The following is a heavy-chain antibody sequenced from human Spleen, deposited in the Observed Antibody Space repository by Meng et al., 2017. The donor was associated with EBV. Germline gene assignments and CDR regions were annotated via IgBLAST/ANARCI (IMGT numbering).Heavy chain of an antibody. V-gene: IGHV4-30-2*01. CDR3: ARDQPGWFDP. CDR1: GASITSGGYS. J-gene: IGHJ5*02. CDR2: IYHSGTT. Sequence: HRQESCSALVRPSKTLSLTCTVSGASITSGGYSWTWIRQTPGKGLEWIGNIYHSGTTYYNPSLKSRVTLSVDTSANQFSLKLTSLTAADTAVYYCARDQPGWFDPWGQGTLVTVSS. D-gene: IGHD1-14*01.